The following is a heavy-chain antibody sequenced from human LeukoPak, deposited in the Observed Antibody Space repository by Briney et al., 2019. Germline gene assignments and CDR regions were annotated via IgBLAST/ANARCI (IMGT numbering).Heavy chain of an antibody. CDR3: ARDRRGAAAVDY. J-gene: IGHJ4*02. V-gene: IGHV3-33*01. CDR1: GFTFSSYG. D-gene: IGHD6-13*01. CDR2: IWYDGSNK. Sequence: GGSLRLSCAASGFTFSSYGMHWVRQAPGKGLEWVAVIWYDGSNKYYADSVKGRFTISRDNAKNSLYLQMNSLRAGDTAVYYCARDRRGAAAVDYWGQGTLVTVSS.